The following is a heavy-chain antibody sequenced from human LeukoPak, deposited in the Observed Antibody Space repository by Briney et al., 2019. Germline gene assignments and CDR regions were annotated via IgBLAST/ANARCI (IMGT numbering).Heavy chain of an antibody. Sequence: SETLSLTCTVSGYSISSGYYWGWIRQPPGKGLEWIGSIYQSGSTYYNPSLKSRVTISVDTSKNQFSLKLSSVTAADTAVYYCARALSGSYYGYYFDYWGQGTLVTVSS. CDR3: ARALSGSYYGYYFDY. CDR1: GYSISSGYY. D-gene: IGHD1-26*01. V-gene: IGHV4-38-2*02. J-gene: IGHJ4*02. CDR2: IYQSGST.